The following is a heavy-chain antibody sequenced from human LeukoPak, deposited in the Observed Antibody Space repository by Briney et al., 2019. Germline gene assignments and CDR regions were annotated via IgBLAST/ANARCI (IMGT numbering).Heavy chain of an antibody. J-gene: IGHJ4*02. V-gene: IGHV1-2*02. Sequence: ASVKVSCKASGYTFTGYYMHWVRQAPGQGLEWMGWINPNSGGTNYAQKFQGRVTITRDTSISTAYMELSRLRSDDTAVYYCACGIQLWTSPDYWGQGTLVTVSS. D-gene: IGHD5-18*01. CDR1: GYTFTGYY. CDR3: ACGIQLWTSPDY. CDR2: INPNSGGT.